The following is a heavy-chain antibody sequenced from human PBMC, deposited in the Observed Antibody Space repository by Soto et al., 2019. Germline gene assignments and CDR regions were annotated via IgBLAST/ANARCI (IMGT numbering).Heavy chain of an antibody. CDR1: GLTFSSSA. D-gene: IGHD3-3*01. CDR2: IVAGSGDT. Sequence: QMQLVQSGPEVKKPGTSVQLSCKASGLTFSSSAVQWVRQSRGQRLEWIGWIVAGSGDTKYAQRFHERVTFSRDMSTDTAYMELSSLRADDTAVYYCAARSDFRFYYSDMDVWGQGTTVTVSS. CDR3: AARSDFRFYYSDMDV. J-gene: IGHJ6*02. V-gene: IGHV1-58*01.